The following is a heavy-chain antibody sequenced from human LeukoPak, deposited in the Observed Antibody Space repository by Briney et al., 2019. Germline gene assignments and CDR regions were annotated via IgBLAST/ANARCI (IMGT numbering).Heavy chain of an antibody. V-gene: IGHV4-39*01. Sequence: KSSETLSLTSAVSGGYISSSSYYWGWIRQPPGKGLEWIGSIYYSGSTYYNPSLKSRVTISVDTSKNQFSLKLSPVTAADTAVYYCARQHYAFWSGSVYYWGKGGLVTVSS. D-gene: IGHD3-3*01. J-gene: IGHJ4*02. CDR3: ARQHYAFWSGSVYY. CDR1: GGYISSSSYY. CDR2: IYYSGST.